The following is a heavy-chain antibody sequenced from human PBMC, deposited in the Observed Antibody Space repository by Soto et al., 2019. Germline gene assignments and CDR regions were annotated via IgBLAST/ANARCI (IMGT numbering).Heavy chain of an antibody. CDR1: EFSVSSYY. Sequence: EVLLVESGGGLIQPGGSLRLSCAVTEFSVSSYYMSWVRQAPGKGLEWVAVIYSDGTTYHADSVKGRFTISRDNSKNTLYLQLNSLRAEDTAIYYCAKAFPPYYGSGSSYYFTFWGQGTLVTVSS. V-gene: IGHV3-53*01. CDR2: IYSDGTT. D-gene: IGHD3-10*01. J-gene: IGHJ4*02. CDR3: AKAFPPYYGSGSSYYFTF.